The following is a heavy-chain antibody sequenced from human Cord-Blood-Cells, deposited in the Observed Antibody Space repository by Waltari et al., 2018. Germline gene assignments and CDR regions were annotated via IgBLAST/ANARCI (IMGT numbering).Heavy chain of an antibody. J-gene: IGHJ4*02. Sequence: QVQLQESGPGLVKPSETLSLTCPVSGGSVSSGSYYWSWHRQPPGKGLEWIGYIYYSGSTNYNPSLKSRVTISVDTSKNQFSLKLSSVTAADTAVYYCAREVRDYGDYYFDYWGQGTLVTVSS. V-gene: IGHV4-61*01. CDR3: AREVRDYGDYYFDY. D-gene: IGHD4-17*01. CDR1: GGSVSSGSYY. CDR2: IYYSGST.